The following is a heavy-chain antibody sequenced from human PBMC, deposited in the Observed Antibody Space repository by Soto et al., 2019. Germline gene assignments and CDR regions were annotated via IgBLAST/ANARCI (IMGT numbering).Heavy chain of an antibody. CDR1: GGSINNHY. J-gene: IGHJ4*02. V-gene: IGHV4-59*05. CDR3: AGLYPYESTGYHLDY. D-gene: IGHD3-22*01. Sequence: SETLSLTCTVSGGSINNHYWSWIRQPPGKGLEWIGSIYHIGNIYYNPSLGSRVTISVDKSKNQFSLKLTSVTAADTAVFYCAGLYPYESTGYHLDYWGQGILVTVSS. CDR2: IYHIGNI.